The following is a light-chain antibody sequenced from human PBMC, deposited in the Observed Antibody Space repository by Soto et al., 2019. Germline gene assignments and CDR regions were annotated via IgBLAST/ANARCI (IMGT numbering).Light chain of an antibody. V-gene: IGKV3-15*01. J-gene: IGKJ4*01. CDR1: QSVSTY. Sequence: EIVIAQSPATLSVSPGERATLACRASQSVSTYLAWYQQKPGQAPRLLIYGASTRATGIPARLSGSGSGTEFTLPIKSLKSEDFAVYNCQQYNDWVTFGGGTKVDIK. CDR3: QQYNDWVT. CDR2: GAS.